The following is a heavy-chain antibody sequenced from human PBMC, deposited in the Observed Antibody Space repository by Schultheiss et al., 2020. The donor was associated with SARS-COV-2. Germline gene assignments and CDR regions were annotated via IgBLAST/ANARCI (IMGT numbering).Heavy chain of an antibody. V-gene: IGHV5-10-1*01. J-gene: IGHJ4*02. CDR3: ARTRVWGSPGGPSFDY. Sequence: GGSLRLSCKGSGYSFTRYWISWVRQMPGKGLEWMGRIDPSDSYTNYSPSFQGHVTISADKSISTAYLQWSSLKASDTAMYYCARTRVWGSPGGPSFDYWGQGTLVTVSS. CDR2: IDPSDSYT. CDR1: GYSFTRYW. D-gene: IGHD6-13*01.